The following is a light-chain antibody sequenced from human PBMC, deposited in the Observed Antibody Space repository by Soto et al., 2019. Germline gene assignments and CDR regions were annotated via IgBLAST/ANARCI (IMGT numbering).Light chain of an antibody. CDR1: QSFGRW. CDR3: QEYKTGPGYN. J-gene: IGKJ2*01. Sequence: DIPMTQSPSTLSASVGDRVTITCRASQSFGRWLAWYQQKPGKAPELLIYKTSTLERGVPSRFSGSGSGTEFTLTISSLQPDDFATYYCQEYKTGPGYNFGQGTRLKIK. V-gene: IGKV1-5*03. CDR2: KTS.